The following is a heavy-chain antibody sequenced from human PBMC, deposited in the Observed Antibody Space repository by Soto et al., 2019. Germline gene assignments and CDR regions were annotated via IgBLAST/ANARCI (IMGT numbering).Heavy chain of an antibody. Sequence: QVQLVQSGAEVKKPGSSVKVSCKASGGTFSSYIISWVRQAPGQGLEWMGGIIPIFGTANYAQNFQGRVTIPADKSTSTAYMELRSLRSEDTAVYYYSRNFWNGEPQFDYWGQGTLVTVSS. CDR2: IIPIFGTA. CDR1: GGTFSSYI. CDR3: SRNFWNGEPQFDY. D-gene: IGHD3-3*01. V-gene: IGHV1-69*06. J-gene: IGHJ4*02.